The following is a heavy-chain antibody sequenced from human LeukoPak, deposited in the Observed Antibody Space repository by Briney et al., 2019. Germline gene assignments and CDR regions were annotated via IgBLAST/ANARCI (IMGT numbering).Heavy chain of an antibody. CDR3: ASSRDGYNLGTGGDDY. V-gene: IGHV3-21*01. J-gene: IGHJ4*02. CDR1: GFTFSSYS. D-gene: IGHD5-24*01. Sequence: GGSLRLSCAASGFTFSSYSMNWVRQAPGKVLEWVSCISSTSSYRYYAGSVKGRFTISRDNAKNSLYLQMNSLRAEDTAVYYCASSRDGYNLGTGGDDYWGQGTLVTVSS. CDR2: ISSTSSYR.